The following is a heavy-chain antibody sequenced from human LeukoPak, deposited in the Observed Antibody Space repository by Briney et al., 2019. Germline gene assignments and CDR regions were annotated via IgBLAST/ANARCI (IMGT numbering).Heavy chain of an antibody. D-gene: IGHD5-18*01. V-gene: IGHV4-39*07. CDR2: IYYSGST. CDR1: GGSISSSSYY. CDR3: ARDGELGYSYGIDY. Sequence: NASETLSLTCTVSGGSISSSSYYWSWIRQPPGQGLEWIGSIYYSGSTYYNPSLKSRVTISVDTSKNQFSLKLSSVTAADTAVYYCARDGELGYSYGIDYWGQGTLVTVSS. J-gene: IGHJ4*02.